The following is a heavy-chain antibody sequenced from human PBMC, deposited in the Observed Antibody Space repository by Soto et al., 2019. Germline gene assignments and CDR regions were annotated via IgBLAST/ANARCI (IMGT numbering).Heavy chain of an antibody. J-gene: IGHJ4*02. Sequence: EVQLVESGGGLIQRGGSLRLSCAASGFTVSSSFMSWVRQAPGKGLEWVSTFCSDGTTYYADPVKGRFTISRDNSKSTLYLQMNNLEVEDTAVYYCAMDTHSPQRSDHWGQGTLVTVSS. D-gene: IGHD1-26*01. CDR2: FCSDGTT. V-gene: IGHV3-53*01. CDR3: AMDTHSPQRSDH. CDR1: GFTVSSSF.